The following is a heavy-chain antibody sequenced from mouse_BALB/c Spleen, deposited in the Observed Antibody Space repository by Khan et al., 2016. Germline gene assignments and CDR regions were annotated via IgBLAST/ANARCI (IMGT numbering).Heavy chain of an antibody. Sequence: QVQLQQSGAELVRPGASVTLSCKASGYIFTDYEIHWVKQTPVHGLEWIGAIDPETGGSAYNQKFQGKATLTADKSSSTAYMELRSLTSEASAVDYCTGWQAYYRYADVMDYWGQGTSVTVSS. J-gene: IGHJ4*01. CDR3: TGWQAYYRYADVMDY. D-gene: IGHD2-14*01. CDR1: GYIFTDYE. CDR2: IDPETGGS. V-gene: IGHV1-15*01.